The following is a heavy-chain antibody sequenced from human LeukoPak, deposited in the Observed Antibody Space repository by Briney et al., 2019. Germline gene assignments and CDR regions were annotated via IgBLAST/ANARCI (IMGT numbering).Heavy chain of an antibody. CDR2: ISGSGGST. D-gene: IGHD2-15*01. CDR3: AKEGHCSGGSCYSRWFDP. Sequence: GGSLRLSCAASGFTFSSYAMSWVRQAPGKGLEWVSAISGSGGSTYYADSVKGRFTISRDNSKNTLYLQMNSLRAEDTAVYYCAKEGHCSGGSCYSRWFDPWGQGTLVTVSS. J-gene: IGHJ5*02. CDR1: GFTFSSYA. V-gene: IGHV3-23*01.